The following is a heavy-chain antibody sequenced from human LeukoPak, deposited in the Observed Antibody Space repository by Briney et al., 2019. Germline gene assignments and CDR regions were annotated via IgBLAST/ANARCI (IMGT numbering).Heavy chain of an antibody. V-gene: IGHV3-30*18. J-gene: IGHJ6*02. CDR1: GFTFSSYD. Sequence: PGGSLRLSCAASGFTFSSYDMHWVRQAPGKGLEWVTVISYDGSNKYYADSVKGRFTISRDNSKNTLWLQMNSLRAEDTAVYYCAKDAGLQVWLQELDVWGQGTTVTVSS. CDR2: ISYDGSNK. CDR3: AKDAGLQVWLQELDV. D-gene: IGHD5-18*01.